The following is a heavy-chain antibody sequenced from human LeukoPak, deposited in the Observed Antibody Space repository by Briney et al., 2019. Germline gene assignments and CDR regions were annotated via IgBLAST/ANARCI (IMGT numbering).Heavy chain of an antibody. V-gene: IGHV3-74*01. Sequence: GGSLRLSCAASGFTFSRYWMHWVRQAPGKGLVWVSRINSDGSSTRYADSVKGRFTISRDNAKNTLYLQMNSLRVEDTAVYYCARDESRGNLVTAPDYWGQGTLVTVSS. CDR2: INSDGSST. J-gene: IGHJ4*02. CDR1: GFTFSRYW. CDR3: ARDESRGNLVTAPDY. D-gene: IGHD2-21*02.